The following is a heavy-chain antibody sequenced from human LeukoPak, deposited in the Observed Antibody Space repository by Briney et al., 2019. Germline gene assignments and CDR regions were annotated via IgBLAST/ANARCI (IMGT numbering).Heavy chain of an antibody. CDR1: GGSISSYY. D-gene: IGHD2-15*01. CDR2: IYYSGST. V-gene: IGHV4-59*12. CDR3: ARGALGYCSGGSCSR. J-gene: IGHJ4*02. Sequence: SETLSLTCTVSGGSISSYYWSWIRQPPGKGLEWIGYIYYSGSTNYNPSLKSRVTISVDTSKNQFSLKLSSVTAADTAVYYCARGALGYCSGGSCSRWGQGTLVTVSS.